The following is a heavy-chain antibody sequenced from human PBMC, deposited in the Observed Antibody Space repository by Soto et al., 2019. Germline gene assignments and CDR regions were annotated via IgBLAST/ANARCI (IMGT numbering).Heavy chain of an antibody. V-gene: IGHV1-2*04. CDR3: ARGEQLVHFDA. Sequence: ASVKVSCKASGYIFPDYYVHWVRQAPGEGLEWMGRINPNGGGTNYAQKFEGWVTMTTDTSISTAYMELSRLNFDDTAVYYCARGEQLVHFDAWGQGTLVTVAS. D-gene: IGHD6-6*01. CDR1: GYIFPDYY. CDR2: INPNGGGT. J-gene: IGHJ4*01.